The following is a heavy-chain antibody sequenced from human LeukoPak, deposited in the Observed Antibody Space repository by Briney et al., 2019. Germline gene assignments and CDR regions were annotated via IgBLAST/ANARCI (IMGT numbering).Heavy chain of an antibody. Sequence: GGPLRLSCAASGFTFSSYGMSWVRQAPGKGLEWVSDISGSGDIIYYADSVKGRITISRDNAKNSLYLQMNSLRAEDTAVYYCARDVYYGSGSPRLDYWGQGTLVTVSS. J-gene: IGHJ4*02. V-gene: IGHV3-23*01. D-gene: IGHD3-10*01. CDR1: GFTFSSYG. CDR3: ARDVYYGSGSPRLDY. CDR2: ISGSGDII.